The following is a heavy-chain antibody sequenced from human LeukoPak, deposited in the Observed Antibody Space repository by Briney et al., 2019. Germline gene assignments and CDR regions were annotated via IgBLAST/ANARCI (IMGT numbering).Heavy chain of an antibody. V-gene: IGHV3-23*01. J-gene: IGHJ4*02. CDR3: AKAAPLIVVVPAAIPHY. D-gene: IGHD2-2*02. CDR1: GFTFSSYA. Sequence: PGGSLRLSSAASGFTFSSYAMSWVRQAPGKGLEWVSAISGSGGSTYYADSVKGRFTLSRDNSKNTLYLQMNSLRAEDTAVYYCAKAAPLIVVVPAAIPHYWGQGTLVTVSS. CDR2: ISGSGGST.